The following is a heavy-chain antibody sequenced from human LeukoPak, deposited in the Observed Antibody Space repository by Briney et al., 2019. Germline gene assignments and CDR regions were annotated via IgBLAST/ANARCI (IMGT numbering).Heavy chain of an antibody. V-gene: IGHV3-53*01. CDR3: ARGESPRKLLGYFDWFDY. Sequence: PGGSLRLSCAASGFTVSRNYMGWVRQAPGKGLEWVSVIDSGGSTYYADSVKGRFTISRDSSKNTPYLQMNSLRAEDAAVDYCARGESPRKLLGYFDWFDYWGQGTLVTVSS. J-gene: IGHJ4*01. CDR2: IDSGGST. D-gene: IGHD3-9*01. CDR1: GFTVSRNY.